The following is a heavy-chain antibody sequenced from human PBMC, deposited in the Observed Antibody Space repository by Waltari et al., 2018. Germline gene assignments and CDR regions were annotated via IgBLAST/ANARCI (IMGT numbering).Heavy chain of an antibody. CDR3: ARGQSTRGSYGWFDP. CDR2: IYTTGST. V-gene: IGHV4-4*07. J-gene: IGHJ5*02. CDR1: DGSISRHI. D-gene: IGHD1-26*01. Sequence: QVQLQESGPGLVKPSETLSLTCTISDGSISRHIWSWIRPPAGKGLEWIGRIYTTGSTNFNPSLKSRVTMSIDTSKNQFSLNLSSVTAADTAVYYCARGQSTRGSYGWFDPWGQGTLVTVSS.